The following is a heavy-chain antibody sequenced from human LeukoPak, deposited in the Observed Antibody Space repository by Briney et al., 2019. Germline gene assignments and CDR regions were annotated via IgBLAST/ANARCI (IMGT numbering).Heavy chain of an antibody. Sequence: GGSLRLSCAASGYTVNSNYLSWVRQAPGKGLEWVSTLYNTGNTYYANSVKGRFSISRDNSKNTLFLQMNSLRAEDTAAYYCARLTADGRLYIVDWGPGTLVTVSS. CDR1: GYTVNSNY. J-gene: IGHJ4*02. CDR3: ARLTADGRLYIVD. D-gene: IGHD6-13*01. CDR2: LYNTGNT. V-gene: IGHV3-53*01.